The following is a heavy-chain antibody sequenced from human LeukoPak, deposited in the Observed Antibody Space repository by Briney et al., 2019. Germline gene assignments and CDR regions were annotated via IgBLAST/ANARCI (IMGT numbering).Heavy chain of an antibody. CDR1: GFTFSTYV. Sequence: LAGGSLRLSCAASGFTFSTYVMSWVRQAPGKGLEWVSAISGSGGSTYYADSVKGRFTISRDNSKNTLFLQMHSLRAEDTALYYCAKGDRSLPYYFDYWGQGALVTVSS. V-gene: IGHV3-23*01. CDR2: ISGSGGST. D-gene: IGHD2-2*01. J-gene: IGHJ4*02. CDR3: AKGDRSLPYYFDY.